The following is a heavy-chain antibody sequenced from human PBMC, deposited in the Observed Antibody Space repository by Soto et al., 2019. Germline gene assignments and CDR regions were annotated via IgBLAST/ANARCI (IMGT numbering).Heavy chain of an antibody. Sequence: ASVKVSCKASGYTFTSYDINWVRQATGQGLEWMGWMNPNSGNTGYAQKFQGRVTMTRNTSISTAYMELSSLRSEDTAVYYCARTAVAGYYYYYYMDVWGKGTTVTVS. J-gene: IGHJ6*03. CDR3: ARTAVAGYYYYYYMDV. D-gene: IGHD6-19*01. V-gene: IGHV1-8*01. CDR1: GYTFTSYD. CDR2: MNPNSGNT.